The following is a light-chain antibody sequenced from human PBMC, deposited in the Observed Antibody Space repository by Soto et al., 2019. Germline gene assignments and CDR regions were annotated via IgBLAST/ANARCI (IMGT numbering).Light chain of an antibody. CDR1: QRGLYSSNNKNY. V-gene: IGKV4-1*01. CDR2: WAS. J-gene: IGKJ5*01. Sequence: DIVMTQSPDSLAVSLGERATINCKSSQRGLYSSNNKNYLAWYQQKPGQPPKLLIYWASSRATGIPDRFSGSKSGAEFTLTIRRLEPEDAAVYYCQQYGSSPITFGQGTRLEIK. CDR3: QQYGSSPIT.